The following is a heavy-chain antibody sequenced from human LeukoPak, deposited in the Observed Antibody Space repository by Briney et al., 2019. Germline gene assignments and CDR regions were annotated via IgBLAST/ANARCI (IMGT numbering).Heavy chain of an antibody. D-gene: IGHD1-1*01. CDR1: GGSFSGYY. CDR3: ARGHFLTNWNHRWGSIWFDP. J-gene: IGHJ5*02. CDR2: INHSGST. V-gene: IGHV4-34*01. Sequence: SETLSLTCAVYGGSFSGYYWSWIRQPPGKGLEWIGEINHSGSTNYNPSLKSRVTISVDTSKNQFSLKLSSVTAADTAVYYCARGHFLTNWNHRWGSIWFDPWGQGTLVTVSS.